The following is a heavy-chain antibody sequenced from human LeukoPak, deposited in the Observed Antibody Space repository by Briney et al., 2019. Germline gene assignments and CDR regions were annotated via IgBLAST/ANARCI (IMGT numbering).Heavy chain of an antibody. Sequence: GASVKVSCKASGYTFTRYYIHWVRQAPGQGLEWMGIINPRGGSTTYAQKFQGRVTMTRDTSTSTVYMELSSLRSEDTAMYYCARDFGLDYSSWYGDYWGQGTLVTVSS. V-gene: IGHV1-46*01. D-gene: IGHD6-13*01. J-gene: IGHJ4*02. CDR1: GYTFTRYY. CDR3: ARDFGLDYSSWYGDY. CDR2: INPRGGST.